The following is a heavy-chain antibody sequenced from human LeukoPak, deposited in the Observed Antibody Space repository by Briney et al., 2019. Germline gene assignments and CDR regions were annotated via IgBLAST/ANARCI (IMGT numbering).Heavy chain of an antibody. J-gene: IGHJ4*02. CDR2: IRYDGSNK. Sequence: GGSLRLSCAASGFTFSSYGMHWVRQAPGKGLEWVAFIRYDGSNKYYADSVKGRFTISRDNSKNSLYLQMNSLRAEDTAVYYCARAPRGVRGAPTHFDYWGQGTLVTVSS. CDR3: ARAPRGVRGAPTHFDY. V-gene: IGHV3-30*02. D-gene: IGHD3-10*01. CDR1: GFTFSSYG.